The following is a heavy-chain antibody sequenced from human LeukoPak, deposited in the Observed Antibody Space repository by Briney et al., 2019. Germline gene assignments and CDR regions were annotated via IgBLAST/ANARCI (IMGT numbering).Heavy chain of an antibody. CDR1: GFTFSDYW. Sequence: GGSLRLSCAASGFTFSDYWMSWVRQAPGKGLEWVANIKQDGSEKYYEDSVKGRFTISRDNSKNTLYLQMNSLRAEDTAVYYCASGYCSGGSCFSVDYWGQGTLVTVSS. J-gene: IGHJ4*02. D-gene: IGHD2-15*01. CDR3: ASGYCSGGSCFSVDY. V-gene: IGHV3-7*02. CDR2: IKQDGSEK.